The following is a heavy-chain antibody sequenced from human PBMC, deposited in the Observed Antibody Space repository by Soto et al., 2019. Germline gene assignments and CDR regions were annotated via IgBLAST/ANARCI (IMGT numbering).Heavy chain of an antibody. CDR1: GYTFTSYD. V-gene: IGHV1-8*02. CDR3: AIVGARPPDY. J-gene: IGHJ4*02. CDR2: MNPNSGNT. Sequence: QVQLVQSGAEVKKPGASVKVSCKASGYTFTSYDITWVRQATGQGLEWMGWMNPNSGNTGYAQKFQARVTMTRNTAINTAYMELSSLSSEDTAVYYCAIVGARPPDYWGQGTLVTVSS. D-gene: IGHD1-26*01.